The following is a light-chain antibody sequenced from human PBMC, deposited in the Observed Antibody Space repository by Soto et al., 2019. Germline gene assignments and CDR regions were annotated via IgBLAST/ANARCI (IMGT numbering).Light chain of an antibody. Sequence: DIQMTQSPSSLSASVGDRVTITCQASQDISNYLNWYQQKPGKAPKLLIYGASTRAAIIPARFSGSGSGTEFTLTISRLEPEDFAVYYCQQYGSSRTFGQGTRWTS. V-gene: IGKV1-33*01. CDR1: QDISNY. J-gene: IGKJ1*01. CDR3: QQYGSSRT. CDR2: GAS.